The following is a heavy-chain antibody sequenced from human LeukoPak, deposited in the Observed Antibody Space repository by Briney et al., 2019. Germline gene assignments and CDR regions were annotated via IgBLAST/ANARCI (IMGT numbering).Heavy chain of an antibody. CDR2: ISYDGTKT. D-gene: IGHD6-6*01. CDR3: ARSDRPRPTLLAAFDF. J-gene: IGHJ3*01. Sequence: PGGSLRLSCTASKFTFSHYAMHWVRQAPGKGLEWVAVISYDGTKTHYADAVKGRFTVSRDNSNNTLYLQMNSLRLDDTAVYSCARSDRPRPTLLAAFDFWGQGTMVTVSS. V-gene: IGHV3-30-3*01. CDR1: KFTFSHYA.